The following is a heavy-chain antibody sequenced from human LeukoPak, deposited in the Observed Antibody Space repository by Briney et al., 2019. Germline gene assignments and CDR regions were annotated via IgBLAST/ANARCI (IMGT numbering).Heavy chain of an antibody. V-gene: IGHV1-24*01. J-gene: IGHJ3*02. Sequence: ASVKVSCKVSGYTLTELSMHWVRQAPGKGLEWMGGFDPGDGETIYAQKFQGRVTMTEDTSTDTAYMELSSLRSEDTAVYYCATPEMETYDAFDIWGQGTMVTVSS. CDR1: GYTLTELS. CDR2: FDPGDGET. D-gene: IGHD5-24*01. CDR3: ATPEMETYDAFDI.